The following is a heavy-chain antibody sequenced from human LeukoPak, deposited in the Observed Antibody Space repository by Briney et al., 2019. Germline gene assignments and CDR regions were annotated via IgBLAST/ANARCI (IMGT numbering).Heavy chain of an antibody. CDR1: GGSVSSGGYY. J-gene: IGHJ4*02. CDR3: ARGRAIWSY. D-gene: IGHD3-9*01. Sequence: PSETLSLTCTVSGGSVSSGGYYWSWIRQPPGRGLEWIGYFYNSGSTNYSPSLKSRVTMSVDTSQNQFSLKLSSVTAADTAVYYCARGRAIWSYWGQGTLVTVSS. CDR2: FYNSGST. V-gene: IGHV4-61*08.